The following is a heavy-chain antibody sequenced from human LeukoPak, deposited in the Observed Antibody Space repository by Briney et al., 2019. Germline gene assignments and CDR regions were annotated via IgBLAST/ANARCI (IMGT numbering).Heavy chain of an antibody. D-gene: IGHD1-26*01. Sequence: GGSLRLSCAASGFTFSSYAMHWVRQAPGKGLEWVAVISYDGSNKYYADSVNGRFTISRDNSKNTLYLQMNSLRAEDTAVYYCARWGFGESYWGQGTLVTVSS. J-gene: IGHJ4*02. CDR3: ARWGFGESY. CDR1: GFTFSSYA. V-gene: IGHV3-30-3*01. CDR2: ISYDGSNK.